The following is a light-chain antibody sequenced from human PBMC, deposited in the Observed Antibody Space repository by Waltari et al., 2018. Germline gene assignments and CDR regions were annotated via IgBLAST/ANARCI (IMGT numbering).Light chain of an antibody. Sequence: QSVLPQPPSVSGAPGPRVTISCTGSGSNTGAGYDVHWYQQLPRAHPKLLINGSSTRPLGVPDRFFGSTSGTSASLAITGLQAEDEADYYCQSYDTSLSVVFGGGTKLTVL. V-gene: IGLV1-40*01. CDR3: QSYDTSLSVV. CDR1: GSNTGAGYD. CDR2: GSS. J-gene: IGLJ3*02.